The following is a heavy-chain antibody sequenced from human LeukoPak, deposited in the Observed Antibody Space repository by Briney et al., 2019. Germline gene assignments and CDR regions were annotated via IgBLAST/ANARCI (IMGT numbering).Heavy chain of an antibody. V-gene: IGHV3-30*18. J-gene: IGHJ6*02. D-gene: IGHD3-10*01. CDR1: GITFNSYG. CDR3: AKDIIAYSSGGYSYGMDV. CDR2: ISYDGGNK. Sequence: PGGSLRLSCSASGITFNSYGMHWVRQAPGKGLEWVAVISYDGGNKYYAGSVRGRFTISRDNSKNTLDLQMNSLRAEDTANYYCAKDIIAYSSGGYSYGMDVWGQGTTVTVSS.